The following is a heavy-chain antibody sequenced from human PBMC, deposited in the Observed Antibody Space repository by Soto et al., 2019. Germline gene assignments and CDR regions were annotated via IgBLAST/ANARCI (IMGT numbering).Heavy chain of an antibody. D-gene: IGHD3-22*01. J-gene: IGHJ4*02. CDR1: GFTFSSYA. V-gene: IGHV3-23*01. CDR2: ISGSGGST. CDR3: AKDEGSGYWGIDY. Sequence: EVQLLESGGGLVQPGGSLRLSCAASGFTFSSYAMSWVRQAPGKGLEWVAAISGSGGSTYYADSVKGRFTISRENSKNTLYLQMNSLRAEDTAVYYCAKDEGSGYWGIDYWGQGTLVTVSS.